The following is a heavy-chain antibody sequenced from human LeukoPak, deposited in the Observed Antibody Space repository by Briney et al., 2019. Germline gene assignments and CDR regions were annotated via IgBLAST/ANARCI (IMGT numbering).Heavy chain of an antibody. CDR2: INHSGST. Sequence: SETLSLTCAVCGGSFSDYYWSWIRQPPGKGLEWIGEINHSGSTNYNPSLKSRVIISVDTSKNQFSLILSSVTAADTAVYFCARESRYCSSTSCSGWYFQHWGQGTLVTVSS. D-gene: IGHD2-2*01. J-gene: IGHJ1*01. V-gene: IGHV4-34*01. CDR3: ARESRYCSSTSCSGWYFQH. CDR1: GGSFSDYY.